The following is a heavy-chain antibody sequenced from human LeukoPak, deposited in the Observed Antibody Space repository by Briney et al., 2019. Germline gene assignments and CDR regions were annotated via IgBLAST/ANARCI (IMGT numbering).Heavy chain of an antibody. Sequence: TGGSLRLSCAASGFTFSSYSMNWVRQAPGKGLEWVSSISSSSSYIYYADSVKGRFTISRNNAKNSLYLQMNSLRAEDTAVYYCAREGYCSSTSCSFDYWGQGTLVTVSS. CDR3: AREGYCSSTSCSFDY. V-gene: IGHV3-21*01. D-gene: IGHD2-2*01. CDR1: GFTFSSYS. CDR2: ISSSSSYI. J-gene: IGHJ4*02.